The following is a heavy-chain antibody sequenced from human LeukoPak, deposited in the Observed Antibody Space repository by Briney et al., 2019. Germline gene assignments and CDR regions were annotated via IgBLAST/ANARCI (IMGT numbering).Heavy chain of an antibody. Sequence: PGGSLRLSSAASGFTFSSYWMSWVRQAPGKGLEWVANIKQDGSEKYYVDSVKGRFTISRDNAKNSLYLQMNSLRAEDTAVYYCARVFSGIYGGPVYFQHWGQGTLVTVSS. CDR2: IKQDGSEK. D-gene: IGHD3-10*01. CDR1: GFTFSSYW. J-gene: IGHJ1*01. CDR3: ARVFSGIYGGPVYFQH. V-gene: IGHV3-7*01.